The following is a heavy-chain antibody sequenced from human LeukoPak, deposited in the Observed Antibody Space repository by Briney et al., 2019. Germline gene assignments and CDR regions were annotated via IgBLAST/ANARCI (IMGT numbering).Heavy chain of an antibody. V-gene: IGHV1-69*05. CDR2: IIPIFGTA. Sequence: GASVKVSCKASGGTFSSYAISWVRQAPGQGLEWMGGIIPIFGTANYAQKFQGRVTITTDESTSTAYMELSSLRSEDTAVYYCASRPTDHSYGYVGSSSWGAFDIWGQGTMVTVSS. CDR3: ASRPTDHSYGYVGSSSWGAFDI. CDR1: GGTFSSYA. J-gene: IGHJ3*02. D-gene: IGHD5-18*01.